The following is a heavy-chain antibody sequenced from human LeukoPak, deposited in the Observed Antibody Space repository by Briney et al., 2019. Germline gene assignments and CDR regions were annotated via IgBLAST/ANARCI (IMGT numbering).Heavy chain of an antibody. V-gene: IGHV1-69*04. CDR2: IIPILGIA. CDR1: GGTFSSYA. Sequence: GASVKVSCKASGGTFSSYAISWVRQAPGQGLEWMGRIIPILGIANYAQKFQGRVTITADKSTSTAYMELSSLRSEDTAVYYCAARGYSYSDFDYWGQGTTVTVSS. J-gene: IGHJ4*02. D-gene: IGHD5-18*01. CDR3: AARGYSYSDFDY.